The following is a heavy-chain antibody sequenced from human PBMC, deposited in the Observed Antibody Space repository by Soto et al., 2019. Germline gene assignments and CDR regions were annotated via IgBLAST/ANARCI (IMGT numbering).Heavy chain of an antibody. CDR2: INHSGST. CDR3: ARGPKGEVGGTWYYYAMDV. V-gene: IGHV4-34*01. CDR1: GGSFSGYY. D-gene: IGHD1-26*01. J-gene: IGHJ6*02. Sequence: SSETLSLTCAVHGGSFSGYYWSWIRQPPGKXLEWIGEINHSGSTNYNPSLKSRVTISVDTSKNQFSLKLNSVTAADTAVYYCARGPKGEVGGTWYYYAMDVWGQGPTVTVSS.